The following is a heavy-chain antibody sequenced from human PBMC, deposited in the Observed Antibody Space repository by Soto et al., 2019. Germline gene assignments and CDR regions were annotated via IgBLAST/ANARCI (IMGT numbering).Heavy chain of an antibody. CDR1: GGSISSGGYY. V-gene: IGHV4-31*03. Sequence: QVQLQESGPGLVKPSQTLSLTCTVSGGSISSGGYYWSWIRQHPGKGLEWSGYIYYGGSTYYNPSLNSRLTTSVDTSKNQLSLKLSSVTAADTAVYYCASTYCSGGSCRPYFDYWGQGTLVTVAS. D-gene: IGHD2-15*01. CDR3: ASTYCSGGSCRPYFDY. J-gene: IGHJ4*02. CDR2: IYYGGST.